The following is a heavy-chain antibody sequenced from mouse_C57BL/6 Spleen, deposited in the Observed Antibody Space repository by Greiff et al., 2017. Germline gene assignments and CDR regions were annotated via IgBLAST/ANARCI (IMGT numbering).Heavy chain of an antibody. CDR3: ASFYYYGSSPFYAMDY. CDR1: GYTFTGYW. D-gene: IGHD1-1*01. J-gene: IGHJ4*01. CDR2: ILPGSGST. V-gene: IGHV1-9*01. Sequence: VQLQQSGAELMKPGASVKLSCKATGYTFTGYWIEWVKQRPGHGLEWIGEILPGSGSTNYNEKFKGKATFTADTSSNTAYMQLSSLTTEYSAIYYCASFYYYGSSPFYAMDYWGQGTSVTVSS.